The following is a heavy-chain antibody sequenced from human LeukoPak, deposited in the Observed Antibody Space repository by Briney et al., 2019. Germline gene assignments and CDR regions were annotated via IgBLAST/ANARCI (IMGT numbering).Heavy chain of an antibody. CDR2: ISGSGGST. Sequence: PGGSLRLSCAASGFTFRSYAMSWVRQAPGKGLEWVSTISGSGGSTNYADSVKGRFTTSRDNSKNTLYLQMNSLRAEDTAVYYCVRDDDRPDNGLDYWGQGTLVTVSS. J-gene: IGHJ4*02. D-gene: IGHD3-22*01. CDR3: VRDDDRPDNGLDY. V-gene: IGHV3-23*01. CDR1: GFTFRSYA.